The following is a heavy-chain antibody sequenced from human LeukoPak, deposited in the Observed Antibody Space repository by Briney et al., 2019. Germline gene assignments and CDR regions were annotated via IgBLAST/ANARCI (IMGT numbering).Heavy chain of an antibody. V-gene: IGHV3-21*01. J-gene: IGHJ4*02. CDR1: GFTSSSYS. CDR2: ISSSSSYI. D-gene: IGHD6-19*01. CDR3: ARDHALAENFDY. Sequence: GGSPRLSCAASGFTSSSYSMNWVRQAPGKGLEWVSSISSSSSYIYYADSVKGQFTISRDNAKNSLYLQMNSLRAEDTAVYYCARDHALAENFDYWGQGTLVTVSS.